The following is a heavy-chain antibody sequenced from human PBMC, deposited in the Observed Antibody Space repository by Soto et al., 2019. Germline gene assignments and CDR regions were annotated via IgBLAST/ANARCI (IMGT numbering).Heavy chain of an antibody. J-gene: IGHJ5*02. V-gene: IGHV4-39*01. D-gene: IGHD3-10*01. CDR2: IYYSGST. CDR3: ARQRIVWLGELLGWFDP. CDR1: GGSISSSSYY. Sequence: PSETLSLTCTVSGGSISSSSYYWGWIRQPPGKGLEWIGSIYYSGSTYYNPSLKSRVTISVDTSKNQFSLKLSSVTAADTAVYYCARQRIVWLGELLGWFDPWGQGTLVTVSS.